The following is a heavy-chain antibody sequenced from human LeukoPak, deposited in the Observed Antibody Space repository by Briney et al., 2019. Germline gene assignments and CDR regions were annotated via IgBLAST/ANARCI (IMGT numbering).Heavy chain of an antibody. CDR1: GCTFTSYD. V-gene: IGHV1-8*01. CDR3: ARGRIAARPSWFDP. CDR2: MNPNSGNT. D-gene: IGHD6-6*01. Sequence: GASVKVSCKASGCTFTSYDINWVRQATGQGLEWMGWMNPNSGNTGYAQKFQGRVTMTRNTSISTAYMELSSLRSGDTAVYYCARGRIAARPSWFDPWGQGTLVTVSS. J-gene: IGHJ5*02.